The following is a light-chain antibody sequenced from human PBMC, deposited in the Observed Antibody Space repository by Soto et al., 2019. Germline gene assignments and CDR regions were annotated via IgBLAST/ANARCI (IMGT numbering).Light chain of an antibody. CDR2: ASS. CDR1: QGISSY. V-gene: IGKV1-8*01. CDR3: QQYYSYPLT. Sequence: AIRMTQSPSSFSASTGDRVTITCRASQGISSYLAWYQQKPGKASKLLIYASSTLQSGVPSRFSGSGSGTDFTLTISCLQSEDFATYYCQQYYSYPLTFGGETKVEIK. J-gene: IGKJ4*01.